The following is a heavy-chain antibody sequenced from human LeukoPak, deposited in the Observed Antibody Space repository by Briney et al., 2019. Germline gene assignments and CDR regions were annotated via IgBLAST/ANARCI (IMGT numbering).Heavy chain of an antibody. D-gene: IGHD6-13*01. CDR1: AHRVSSTRAA. CDR2: TYYRSKWYS. CDR3: ARYTSSWFFDF. V-gene: IGHV6-1*01. J-gene: IGHJ4*02. Sequence: SQTLSLTCAISAHRVSSTRAAWNWSRHSPSRGFKRLGRTYYRSKWYSDYAASVRGRITVNPDSSTNQFSLQLNSVTPEDTAVYYCARYTSSWFFDFCGLGSLVTVSS.